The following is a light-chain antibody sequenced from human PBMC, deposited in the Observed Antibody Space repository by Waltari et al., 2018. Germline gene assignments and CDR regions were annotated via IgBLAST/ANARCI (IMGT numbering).Light chain of an antibody. J-gene: IGLJ2*01. CDR3: SSYRRGSTLV. V-gene: IGLV2-14*01. CDR1: SSDVGTYNF. Sequence: QSALTQPASVSGSPGQTITISCTGTSSDVGTYNFISWYQQHPGMARKLTIYEVSNRPSGISNRFSGSKSGNTASLTISGLQAEDEADYYCSSYRRGSTLVFGGGTKLTV. CDR2: EVS.